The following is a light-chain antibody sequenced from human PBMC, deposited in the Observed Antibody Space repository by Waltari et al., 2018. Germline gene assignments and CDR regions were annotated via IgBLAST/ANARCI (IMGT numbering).Light chain of an antibody. CDR1: EDIRND. V-gene: IGKV1-6*01. J-gene: IGKJ4*01. CDR2: AAS. Sequence: AIQMTQSPSSLSASVGDRVTITCRASEDIRNDLGWYQQKPGKAPRLLIFAASTLQSGVPSRFSGTGSGTDFTLTISSLQPEDFATYFCLQDYIFPLTFGGGTTVEI. CDR3: LQDYIFPLT.